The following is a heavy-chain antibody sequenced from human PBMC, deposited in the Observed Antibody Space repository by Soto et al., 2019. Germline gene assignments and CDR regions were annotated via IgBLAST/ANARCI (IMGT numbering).Heavy chain of an antibody. J-gene: IGHJ6*02. D-gene: IGHD1-1*01. Sequence: QVQQQESGPGLVKPSETLSLTCTVSSDSSITHNWSWIRQTPGKGLEWIGYIYKTGGTSYNPSLKTRVSISMDTSTNQLSLKLSSVPAADTAVYYCVRQGIGNVHGLVDVWGQGTTVTVSS. CDR3: VRQGIGNVHGLVDV. CDR1: SDSSITHN. CDR2: IYKTGGT. V-gene: IGHV4-59*08.